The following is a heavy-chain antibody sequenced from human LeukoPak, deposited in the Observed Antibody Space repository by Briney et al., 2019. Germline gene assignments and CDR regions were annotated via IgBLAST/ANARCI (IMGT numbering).Heavy chain of an antibody. D-gene: IGHD2-15*01. J-gene: IGHJ6*02. CDR1: GFTFSSYA. Sequence: GGSLTLSCAASGFTFSSYAMSWVRQAPGKGLEWVSAISGSCGSTYYADSVRGPLTTSRDNCKNQLYLQTNRLSAEAAAVYYCAKITCSGGSCYSGPYGMDVWGQGTTLTVS. CDR2: ISGSCGST. CDR3: AKITCSGGSCYSGPYGMDV. V-gene: IGHV3-23*01.